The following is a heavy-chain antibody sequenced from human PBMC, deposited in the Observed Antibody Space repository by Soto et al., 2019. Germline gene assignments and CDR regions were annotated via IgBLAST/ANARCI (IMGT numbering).Heavy chain of an antibody. J-gene: IGHJ6*02. CDR2: ISGSDGAT. Sequence: GGSLRLSCAASGFTFSNYAMTLVHHAPGKGLEWLSSISGSDGATYYADSVKGRFTISRDNSRNTLYLQMNSLRAEDTAVYYCAKDWSGDTCPCMDVWGQGT. V-gene: IGHV3-23*01. CDR1: GFTFSNYA. CDR3: AKDWSGDTCPCMDV. D-gene: IGHD3-3*01.